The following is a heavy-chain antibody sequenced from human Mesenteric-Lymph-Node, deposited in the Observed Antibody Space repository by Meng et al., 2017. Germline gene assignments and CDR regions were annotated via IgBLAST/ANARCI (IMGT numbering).Heavy chain of an antibody. V-gene: IGHV3-43D*03. CDR2: ISWDGGST. Sequence: GGSLRLSCAASGFTFDDYAMHWVRQAPGKGLEWVSLISWDGGSTYYADSVKGRFTISRDNSKNSLYLQMNSLRAEDTALYYCAKGSSGWYGYFDYWGQGTLVPSPQ. CDR1: GFTFDDYA. J-gene: IGHJ4*02. CDR3: AKGSSGWYGYFDY. D-gene: IGHD6-19*01.